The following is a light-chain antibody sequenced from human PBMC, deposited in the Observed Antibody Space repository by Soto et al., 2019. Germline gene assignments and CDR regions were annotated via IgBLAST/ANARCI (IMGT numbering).Light chain of an antibody. J-gene: IGKJ1*01. CDR1: KNINTW. V-gene: IGKV1-5*01. CDR3: QQYNSYTWT. CDR2: DAS. Sequence: IQMTQSPSTLSASVGDRVTITCRASKNINTWVAWYQQKPGKAPKLLIYDASSLQSGVPSRFSGSGSGTEFTLTISSLQPDDFATYYCQQYNSYTWTFGQGTKVDIK.